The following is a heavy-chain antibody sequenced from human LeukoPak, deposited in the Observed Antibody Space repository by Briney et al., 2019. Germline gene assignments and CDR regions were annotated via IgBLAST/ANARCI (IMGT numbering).Heavy chain of an antibody. CDR3: ARIPYYYDSSVN. D-gene: IGHD3-22*01. CDR2: IYSGGST. J-gene: IGHJ4*02. V-gene: IGHV3-53*01. Sequence: GGSLRLSCAASGFTVSSNYMSWVRQAPGKGLEWVSVIYSGGSTYYADSVKGRFTISRDNSKNTLYLQMNSLRAEDTAVYYCARIPYYYDSSVNWGQGTLVTVSS. CDR1: GFTVSSNY.